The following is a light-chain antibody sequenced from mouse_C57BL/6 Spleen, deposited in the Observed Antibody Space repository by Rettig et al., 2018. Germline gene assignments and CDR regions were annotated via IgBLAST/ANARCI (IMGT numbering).Light chain of an antibody. J-gene: IGKJ5*01. CDR1: QSLLNSGNQKNY. V-gene: IGKV8-28*01. CDR3: QNGHSYPLT. CDR2: GAS. Sequence: DIVMTQSPSSLCVSAREKVTMSCKSSQSLLNSGNQKNYLAWYQQKPGQPPKLLIYGASTRESGGPDRFTGSGSGTDFTLTISSVQAQDLAVYYCQNGHSYPLTFGAGTKLELK.